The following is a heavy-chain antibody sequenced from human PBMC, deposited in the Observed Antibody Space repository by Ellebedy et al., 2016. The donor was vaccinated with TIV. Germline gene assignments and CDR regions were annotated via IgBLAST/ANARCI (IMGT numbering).Heavy chain of an antibody. J-gene: IGHJ4*02. D-gene: IGHD6-19*01. Sequence: GESLKISCAASGFAFNIYWMTWVRQAPGKGLEGLAHTRPDGNDKYYVDSVKGRFTISRDNAKDSLYLQMNSLRAEDTAVYYCVRDGGWYKFDSWGQGTLVTVSS. CDR1: GFAFNIYW. CDR3: VRDGGWYKFDS. CDR2: TRPDGNDK. V-gene: IGHV3-7*01.